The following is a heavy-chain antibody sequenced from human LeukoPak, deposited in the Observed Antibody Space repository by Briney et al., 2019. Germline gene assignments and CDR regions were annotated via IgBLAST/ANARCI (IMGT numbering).Heavy chain of an antibody. Sequence: PSETLSLTCTASGGSISSSSYYWGWIRQPPGKGLEWIGSIYYSGSTYYNPSLKSRVTISVDTSKNQFSLKLSSVTAADTAVYYCAREGGNTAAGDYWGQGTLVTVSS. CDR2: IYYSGST. CDR3: AREGGNTAAGDY. V-gene: IGHV4-39*07. D-gene: IGHD5-18*01. CDR1: GGSISSSSYY. J-gene: IGHJ4*02.